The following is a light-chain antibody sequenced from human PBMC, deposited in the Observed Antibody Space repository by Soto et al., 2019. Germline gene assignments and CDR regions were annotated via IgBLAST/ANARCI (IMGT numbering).Light chain of an antibody. Sequence: QSVLTQPASVSGSPGQSITISCTGTSSDVGGYNYVSWYQQHPGKAPNSMIYDVSNRPSGVSNRCSGSKSGITASLTISGLQAEDEADYYCSSYTSSSTPVVCVGGTKLTVL. V-gene: IGLV2-14*01. J-gene: IGLJ2*01. CDR2: DVS. CDR1: SSDVGGYNY. CDR3: SSYTSSSTPVV.